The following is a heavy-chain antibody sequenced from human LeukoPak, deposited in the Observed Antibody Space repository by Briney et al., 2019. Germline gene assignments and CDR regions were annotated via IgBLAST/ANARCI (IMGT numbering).Heavy chain of an antibody. Sequence: ASVKVSCKASGYTFTSYGISWVRQAPGQGLEWMGWISAYNGNTNYAQKLQGQVTMSADKSISTAYLQWSSLKASDTAMYYCARRGGYSSGFDYWGQGTLVTVSS. J-gene: IGHJ4*02. CDR2: ISAYNGNT. V-gene: IGHV1-18*01. CDR1: GYTFTSYG. D-gene: IGHD5-18*01. CDR3: ARRGGYSSGFDY.